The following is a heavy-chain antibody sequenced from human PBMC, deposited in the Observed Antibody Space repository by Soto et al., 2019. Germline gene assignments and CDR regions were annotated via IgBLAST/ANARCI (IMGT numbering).Heavy chain of an antibody. CDR1: GDSVSGNSAA. D-gene: IGHD3-9*01. Sequence: SRTLSLPCAISGDSVSGNSAACNCIRPAPGRGLEGVGRTYYRARGYNNYAVSVERGITVNPDTTKNKFSMQMNSVTHKDTSIDYCARDFPYFVSTDNYLDYWGQGALVTASS. J-gene: IGHJ4*02. V-gene: IGHV6-1*01. CDR3: ARDFPYFVSTDNYLDY. CDR2: TYYRARGYN.